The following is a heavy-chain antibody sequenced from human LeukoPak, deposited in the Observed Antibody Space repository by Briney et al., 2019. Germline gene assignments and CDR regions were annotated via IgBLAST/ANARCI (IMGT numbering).Heavy chain of an antibody. CDR3: ARAYGGPYYFDH. CDR1: GGSVSSCNYY. V-gene: IGHV4-61*01. CDR2: IYYSGST. J-gene: IGHJ4*02. D-gene: IGHD4/OR15-4a*01. Sequence: QVQLQESGPGLVKPSETLSLTCTVSGGSVSSCNYYWSWIRQPPGTGLAWIGYIYYSGSTKYNSSLKSRVTISIDTSKNQFSLKLSSVTAADTAVYYCARAYGGPYYFDHWGQGNLVTVSS.